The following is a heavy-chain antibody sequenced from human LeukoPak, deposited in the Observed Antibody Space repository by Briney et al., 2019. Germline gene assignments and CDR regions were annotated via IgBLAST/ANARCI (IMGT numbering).Heavy chain of an antibody. D-gene: IGHD2-15*01. Sequence: PWGSVRLSCAASGFTFSSYWMHWVRQAPGMGLVWVSGINSDGSSTSYADSVRGRFTISRDNAKNTLYLQMNSLRAEDAAVYYCARAAQGWDYWGQGTLVTVSS. V-gene: IGHV3-74*01. CDR2: INSDGSST. CDR3: ARAAQGWDY. CDR1: GFTFSSYW. J-gene: IGHJ4*02.